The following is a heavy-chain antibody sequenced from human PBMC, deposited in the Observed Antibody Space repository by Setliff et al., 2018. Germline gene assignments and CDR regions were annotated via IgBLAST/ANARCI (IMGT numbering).Heavy chain of an antibody. CDR2: IFYSGYT. V-gene: IGHV4-59*02. J-gene: IGHJ4*02. D-gene: IGHD5-18*01. CDR1: GGSVSTYY. CDR3: ARGSGRGYSYGLFDY. Sequence: SETLSLTCTVSGGSVSTYYWSWIRQPPGKGLEWIGFIFYSGYTHYNPSLKSRVIMSVDVSRDQFSLELSSVTAADTAVYFCARGSGRGYSYGLFDYWGQGSLVTVSS.